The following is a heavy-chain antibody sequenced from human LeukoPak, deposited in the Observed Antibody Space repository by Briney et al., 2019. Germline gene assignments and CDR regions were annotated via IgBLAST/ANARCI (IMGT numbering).Heavy chain of an antibody. Sequence: GGSLTLSCAVSGFTFSSYWMHWVRQAPGKVLVWVSRINTDGSNTTYADSVKGRFSISRDNAKNTLYLQMNSLGAEDTAVYDCARSGGTYSFDGWGQGTMVTVSS. CDR3: ARSGGTYSFDG. CDR2: INTDGSNT. J-gene: IGHJ3*01. D-gene: IGHD2-15*01. V-gene: IGHV3-74*01. CDR1: GFTFSSYW.